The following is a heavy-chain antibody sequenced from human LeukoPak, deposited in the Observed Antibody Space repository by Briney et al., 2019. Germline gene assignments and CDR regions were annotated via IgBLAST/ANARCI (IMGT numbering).Heavy chain of an antibody. CDR3: ARRATPARHYYGSGSYYQN. J-gene: IGHJ4*02. D-gene: IGHD3-10*01. CDR1: GGTFSSYA. CDR2: IIPIFGTA. Sequence: SVKVSCKASGGTFSSYAISWVRQAPGQGLEWMGGIIPIFGTANYAQKFQGRVTITADESTSTAYMELSSLRSEDTAVYYCARRATPARHYYGSGSYYQNWGQGTLVTVSS. V-gene: IGHV1-69*01.